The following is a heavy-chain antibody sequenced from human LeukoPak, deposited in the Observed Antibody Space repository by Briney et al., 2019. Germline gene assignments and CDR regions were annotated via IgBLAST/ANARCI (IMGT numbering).Heavy chain of an antibody. CDR2: VKSDGSDT. D-gene: IGHD3-10*01. CDR1: GSTFSRYW. Sequence: GRSLTLSCAASGSTFSRYWIHWVRQAPGKGLVWVSRVKSDGSDTIYADSVKGRFTISRDNAKNTLYLQMDSLRAEDTAVYYCTTGIGNYYYYWGQGTLVTVAS. V-gene: IGHV3-74*01. J-gene: IGHJ4*02. CDR3: TTGIGNYYYY.